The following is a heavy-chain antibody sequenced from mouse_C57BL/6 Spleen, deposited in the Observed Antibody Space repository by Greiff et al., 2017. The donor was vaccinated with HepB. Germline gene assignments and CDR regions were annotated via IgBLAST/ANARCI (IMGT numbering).Heavy chain of an antibody. V-gene: IGHV5-4*01. D-gene: IGHD2-2*01. J-gene: IGHJ3*01. CDR2: ISDGGSYT. CDR3: ARDGYIAY. CDR1: GFTFSSYA. Sequence: DVQLVESGGGLVKPGGSLKLSCAASGFTFSSYAMSWVRQTPEKRLEWVATISDGGSYTYYPDNVKGRFTISRDNAKNNLYLQMSHLKSEDTAMYYCARDGYIAYWGQGTLVTVSA.